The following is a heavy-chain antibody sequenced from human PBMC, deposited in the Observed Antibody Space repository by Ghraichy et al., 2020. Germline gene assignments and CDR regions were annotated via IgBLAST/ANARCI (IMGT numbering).Heavy chain of an antibody. V-gene: IGHV1-69*13. J-gene: IGHJ4*02. CDR1: GGTFSSYA. D-gene: IGHD1-26*01. CDR3: ARGGGLVGATSYYYFDY. CDR2: IIPIFGTA. Sequence: SVKVSCKASGGTFSSYAISWVRQAPGQGLEWMGGIIPIFGTANYAQKFQGRVTITADESTSTAYMELSSLRSEDTAVYYCARGGGLVGATSYYYFDYWGQGTLVTVSS.